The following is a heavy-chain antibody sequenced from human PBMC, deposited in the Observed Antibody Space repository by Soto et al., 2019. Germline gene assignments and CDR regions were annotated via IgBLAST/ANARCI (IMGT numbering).Heavy chain of an antibody. J-gene: IGHJ5*02. CDR2: IDPRDSYT. V-gene: IGHV5-10-1*01. CDR1: GYSFTTYW. CDR3: AREKSDLELFNWLDP. Sequence: GESLKISCEASGYSFTTYWISWVRQMPGKGLEWMGAIDPRDSYTKYRPSFQGHVTISVDKSISTAYLQWNSLKASDTAIYYCAREKSDLELFNWLDPWGQGTLVTVSS. D-gene: IGHD1-7*01.